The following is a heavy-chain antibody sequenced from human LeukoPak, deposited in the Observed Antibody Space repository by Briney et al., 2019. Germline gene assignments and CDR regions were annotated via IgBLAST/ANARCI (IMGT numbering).Heavy chain of an antibody. V-gene: IGHV4-59*01. J-gene: IGHJ2*01. Sequence: PSETLSLTCTVSGGSISSYYWCWIRQPPGKGLEWIGYIYYSGSTNYNPSLKSRVTISVDTSKNQFSLKLSSVTAADTAVYYCARERAYSSSSNWYFDLWGRGTLVTVSS. CDR3: ARERAYSSSSNWYFDL. CDR2: IYYSGST. CDR1: GGSISSYY. D-gene: IGHD6-6*01.